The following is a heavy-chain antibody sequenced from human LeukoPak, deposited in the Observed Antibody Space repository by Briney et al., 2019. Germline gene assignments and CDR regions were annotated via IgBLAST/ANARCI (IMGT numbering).Heavy chain of an antibody. CDR3: AKQGGGSGFRD. Sequence: SETLSLTCTVSGGSMRNYYWTWIRQTPGKGLEWIGYVYHTENTSYKPSIKGRVTRSLDTSKNHVSLRLCSVTAAGTAVYYCAKQGGGSGFRDWGQVTLVT. D-gene: IGHD3-16*01. V-gene: IGHV4-59*08. J-gene: IGHJ4*02. CDR2: VYHTENT. CDR1: GGSMRNYY.